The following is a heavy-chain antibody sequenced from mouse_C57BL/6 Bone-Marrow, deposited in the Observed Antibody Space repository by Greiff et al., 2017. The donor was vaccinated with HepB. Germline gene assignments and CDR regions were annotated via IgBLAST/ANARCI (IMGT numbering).Heavy chain of an antibody. D-gene: IGHD2-3*01. Sequence: VQLQQSGAELVRPGASVQLSCTASGFTFTDDSMHWVKQSPEQGLEWLGWIDPENGYTEYASKFQGKATITADTSSTTAYLQLSSLTSEDTAVYYCTTGDGYLYYFDYWGQGTTLTVSS. CDR3: TTGDGYLYYFDY. CDR1: GFTFTDDS. V-gene: IGHV14-4*01. CDR2: IDPENGYT. J-gene: IGHJ2*01.